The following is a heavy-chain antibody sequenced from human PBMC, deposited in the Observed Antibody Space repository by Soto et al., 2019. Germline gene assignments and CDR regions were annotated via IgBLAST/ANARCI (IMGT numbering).Heavy chain of an antibody. D-gene: IGHD2-2*01. Sequence: GGSLRLSCAASGFTFSSYSMNWVRQAPGKGLEWVSSISSSSSYIYYADSVKGRFTISRDNAKNSLYLQMNSLRAEDTAVYYCAGCRLEVVPAATDAFDIWGQGTMVTVSS. CDR3: AGCRLEVVPAATDAFDI. J-gene: IGHJ3*02. CDR2: ISSSSSYI. V-gene: IGHV3-21*01. CDR1: GFTFSSYS.